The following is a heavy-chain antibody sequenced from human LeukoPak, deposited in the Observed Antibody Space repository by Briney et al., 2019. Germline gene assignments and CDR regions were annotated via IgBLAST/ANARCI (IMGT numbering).Heavy chain of an antibody. CDR2: IYYSGNT. V-gene: IGHV4-59*08. D-gene: IGHD5-18*01. Sequence: SETLSLTCTVSGGSISTYYWSWIRQNPGKGLEWIGYIYYSGNTNYNPSLKSRVTISIDTSKNQFSLKLSSVTAADTAVYYCARVGYSYGFDYWGQGNLVTVSS. CDR1: GGSISTYY. CDR3: ARVGYSYGFDY. J-gene: IGHJ4*02.